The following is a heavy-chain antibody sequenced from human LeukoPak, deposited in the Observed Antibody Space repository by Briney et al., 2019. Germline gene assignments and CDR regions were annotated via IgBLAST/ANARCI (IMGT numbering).Heavy chain of an antibody. V-gene: IGHV3-23*01. CDR1: GFTFSSYA. J-gene: IGHJ6*02. D-gene: IGHD3-22*01. CDR3: AKHRAMIVENGMDV. CDR2: ISGSGGST. Sequence: GGSLRLSCAASGFTFSSYAMSRVRQAPGKGLEWVSAISGSGGSTYYADSVKGRFTISRDNSKNTLYLQMNSLRAEDTAVYYCAKHRAMIVENGMDVWGQGTTVTVPS.